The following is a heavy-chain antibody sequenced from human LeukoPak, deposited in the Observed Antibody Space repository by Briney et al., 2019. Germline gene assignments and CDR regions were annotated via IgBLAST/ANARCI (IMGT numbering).Heavy chain of an antibody. CDR3: ARGHLYCSGGSCYLDY. CDR1: GYTFTGYY. J-gene: IGHJ4*02. Sequence: ASVKVSCKASGYTFTGYYMHWVRQAPGQGLEWMGWINPNSGGTNYAQKFQGRVTMTRNTSIGTAYMELSSLRSEDTAVYYCARGHLYCSGGSCYLDYWGQGTLVTVSS. CDR2: INPNSGGT. V-gene: IGHV1-2*02. D-gene: IGHD2-15*01.